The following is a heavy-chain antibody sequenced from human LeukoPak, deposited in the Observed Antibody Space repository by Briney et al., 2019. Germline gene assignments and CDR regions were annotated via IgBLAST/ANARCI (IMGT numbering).Heavy chain of an antibody. V-gene: IGHV3-23*01. CDR3: AKDPSSGWLSHFDF. D-gene: IGHD6-19*01. CDR2: ISGSGGIT. Sequence: GGSLRLSCEASGFTFSMYYMIWGRQAPGKGLEWGLVISGSGGITHYADSVKGRFTISRDNSNNTVHLQMTSLRADDTAVYYCAKDPSSGWLSHFDFWGQGTLVTVSS. CDR1: GFTFSMYY. J-gene: IGHJ4*02.